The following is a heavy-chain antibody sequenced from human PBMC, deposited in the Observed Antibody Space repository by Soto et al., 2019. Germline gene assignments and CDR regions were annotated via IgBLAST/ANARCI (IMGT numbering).Heavy chain of an antibody. CDR3: ARGDKRILANFDY. CDR2: INAGNGNT. J-gene: IGHJ4*02. CDR1: GYTFTSYA. Sequence: QVQLVQSGAEVKKPGASVKVSCKASGYTFTSYAMHWVRQAPGQRLEWMGWINAGNGNTKYSQKFQGRVTITSDTSASTAYMELSSLRSEDTAVYYCARGDKRILANFDYWGQGTLVTVSS. V-gene: IGHV1-3*01. D-gene: IGHD6-25*01.